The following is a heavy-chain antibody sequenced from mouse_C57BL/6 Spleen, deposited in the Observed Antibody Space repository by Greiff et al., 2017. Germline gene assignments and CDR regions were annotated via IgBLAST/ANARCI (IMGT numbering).Heavy chain of an antibody. CDR2: INYDGSST. V-gene: IGHV5-16*01. CDR1: GFTFSDYY. D-gene: IGHD2-2*01. Sequence: EVQRVESEGGLVQPGSSMKLSCTASGFTFSDYYMAWVRQVPEKGLEWVANINYDGSSTYYLDSLKSRFIISRDNAKNILYLQMSSLKSEDTATYYCAREGLRYWYFDVWGTGTTVTVSS. CDR3: AREGLRYWYFDV. J-gene: IGHJ1*03.